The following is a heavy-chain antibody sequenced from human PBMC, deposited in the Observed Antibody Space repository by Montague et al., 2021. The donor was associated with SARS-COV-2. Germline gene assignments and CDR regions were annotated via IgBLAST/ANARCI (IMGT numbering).Heavy chain of an antibody. CDR2: IYHSGST. CDR3: ARDATMVSHSYFDY. CDR1: GGSISSSNW. J-gene: IGHJ4*02. Sequence: SETLSLTCTVSGGSISSSNWWSWVRQLPGMGLEWIGEIYHSGSTDYNPSLKSRVTISVDKSKNQFSLKLGPVTAADTAVYYCARDATMVSHSYFDYWGQGTLVTVSS. D-gene: IGHD4/OR15-4a*01. V-gene: IGHV4-4*02.